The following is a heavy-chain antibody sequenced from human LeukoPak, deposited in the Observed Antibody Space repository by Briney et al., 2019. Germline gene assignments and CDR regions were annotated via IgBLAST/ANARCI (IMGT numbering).Heavy chain of an antibody. Sequence: SVKVSCKASGGTFSSYAISWVRQAPEQGLEWMGGIIPIFGTANYAQKFQGRVTITADESTSTAYMELSSLRSEDTAVYYCARAVPGDYYFDYWGQGTLVTVSS. D-gene: IGHD3-16*01. CDR1: GGTFSSYA. CDR3: ARAVPGDYYFDY. CDR2: IIPIFGTA. J-gene: IGHJ4*02. V-gene: IGHV1-69*13.